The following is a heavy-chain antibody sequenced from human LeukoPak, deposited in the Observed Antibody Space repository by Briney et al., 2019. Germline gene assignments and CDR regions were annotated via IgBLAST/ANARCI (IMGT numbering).Heavy chain of an antibody. J-gene: IGHJ4*02. CDR1: GGSISSYY. Sequence: SETLSLTCTVSGGSISSYYWSWIRQPPGKGLEWIGYIYYSGSTNYNPSLKSRVTISVDTSKNQFSLKLSSVTAADTAVYYCARERTFGGVIVRRYYFDYWGQRTLVTVSS. V-gene: IGHV4-59*01. CDR3: ARERTFGGVIVRRYYFDY. CDR2: IYYSGST. D-gene: IGHD3-16*02.